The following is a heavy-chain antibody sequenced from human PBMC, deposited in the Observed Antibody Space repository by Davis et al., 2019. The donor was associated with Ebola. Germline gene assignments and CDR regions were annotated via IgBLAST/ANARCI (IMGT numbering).Heavy chain of an antibody. CDR2: IYYSGST. J-gene: IGHJ4*02. D-gene: IGHD6-13*01. V-gene: IGHV4-59*01. Sequence: SETLSLTCTVSGGSISSYYWSWIRQPPGKGLEWIGYIYYSGSTNYNPSLKSRVTISVDTSKNQFSLKLSSVTAADTAVYYCARGLRVGSWSPRGLWDRPSGAKTPTTEYYFDYWGQGTLVTVSS. CDR1: GGSISSYY. CDR3: ARGLRVGSWSPRGLWDRPSGAKTPTTEYYFDY.